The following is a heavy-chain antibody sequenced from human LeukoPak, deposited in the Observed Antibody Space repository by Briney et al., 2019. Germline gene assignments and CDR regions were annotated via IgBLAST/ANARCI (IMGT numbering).Heavy chain of an antibody. J-gene: IGHJ3*02. CDR2: IKQDGSEK. CDR3: AREMGYGDAEGAFDI. CDR1: GFTFSSYW. V-gene: IGHV3-7*01. Sequence: PGRSLRLSCAASGFTFSSYWMSWVRQAPGKGLEWVANIKQDGSEKYYVDSVKGRFTISRDNAKNSLYLQMNSLRAEDTAVYYCAREMGYGDAEGAFDIWGQGTMVTVSS. D-gene: IGHD4-17*01.